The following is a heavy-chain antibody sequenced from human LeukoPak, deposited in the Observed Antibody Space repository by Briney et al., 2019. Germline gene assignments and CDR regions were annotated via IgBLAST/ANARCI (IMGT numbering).Heavy chain of an antibody. CDR2: INPNSGGT. V-gene: IGHV1-2*02. J-gene: IGHJ4*02. Sequence: ASVKVSCKASGYTFTGYYMHWVRQAPGQGLEWMGWINPNSGGTNYAQKFQGRVTMTRDTSISTAYMELSRLRSDDTAVYYCAREPYYRGQPPHFDYWGQGTLVTVSS. CDR3: AREPYYRGQPPHFDY. CDR1: GYTFTGYY. D-gene: IGHD1-14*01.